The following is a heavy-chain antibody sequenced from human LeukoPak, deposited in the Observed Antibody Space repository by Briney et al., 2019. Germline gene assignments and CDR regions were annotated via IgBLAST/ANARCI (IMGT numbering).Heavy chain of an antibody. CDR3: AKDIGYSSGWQGYFDY. CDR2: ISWNSGSI. J-gene: IGHJ4*02. V-gene: IGHV3-9*01. D-gene: IGHD6-19*01. Sequence: GGSLRLSCAASGFTFDDYAMHRVRQAPGKGLEWVSGISWNSGSIGYADSVKGRFTISRDNAKNSLYLQMNSLRAEDTALYYCAKDIGYSSGWQGYFDYWGQGTLVTVSS. CDR1: GFTFDDYA.